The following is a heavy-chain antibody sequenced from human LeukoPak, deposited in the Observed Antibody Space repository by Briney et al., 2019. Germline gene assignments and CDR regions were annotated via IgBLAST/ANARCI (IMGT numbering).Heavy chain of an antibody. CDR1: GGSISSYY. CDR2: IYYSGST. J-gene: IGHJ6*03. Sequence: SETLSLTCTVSGGSISSYYWSWIRQPPGKGLEWIGYIYYSGSTNYNPSLKSRVTISVDTSKNQFSLKLSSVTAADTAVYYCAREYSSSWYEDYYYYYMDVWGKGTTVTVSS. D-gene: IGHD6-13*01. V-gene: IGHV4-59*08. CDR3: AREYSSSWYEDYYYYYMDV.